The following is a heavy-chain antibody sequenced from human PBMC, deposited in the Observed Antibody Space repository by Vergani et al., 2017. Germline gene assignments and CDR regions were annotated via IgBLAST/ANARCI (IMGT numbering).Heavy chain of an antibody. CDR3: ARDCVGYSSSWYIEVGWYFDL. CDR1: GGSISSYY. Sequence: QVQLQESGPGLVKPSETLSLTCTVSGGSISSYYWSWIRQPPGKGLEWIGYIYYSGTTNYNPSLKSRITIAVDTSKNQFSLKLSSVTAADTAVYYCARDCVGYSSSWYIEVGWYFDLWGRGTLVTVSS. J-gene: IGHJ2*01. CDR2: IYYSGTT. V-gene: IGHV4-59*01. D-gene: IGHD6-13*01.